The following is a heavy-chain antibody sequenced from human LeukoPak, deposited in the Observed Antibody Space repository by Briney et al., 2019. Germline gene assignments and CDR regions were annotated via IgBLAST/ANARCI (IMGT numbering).Heavy chain of an antibody. V-gene: IGHV4-59*01. CDR2: IHYSGST. D-gene: IGHD6-19*01. CDR3: ARGGWYYDC. CDR1: GGSISTNY. Sequence: SETLSLTCSVSGGSISTNYWSWIRQPPGKGLECIGNIHYSGSTNYNPSLKSRVTISVDTSKNHFSLKLNSVTAADTAVYYCARGGWYYDCWGQGTLVTVSS. J-gene: IGHJ4*02.